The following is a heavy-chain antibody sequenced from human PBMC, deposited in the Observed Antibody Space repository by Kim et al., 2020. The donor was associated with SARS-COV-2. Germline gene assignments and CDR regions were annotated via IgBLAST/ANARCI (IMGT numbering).Heavy chain of an antibody. J-gene: IGHJ4*02. CDR3: VRDKQIGYYDLGSGLDH. V-gene: IGHV3-30*15. Sequence: VKGRFTISRDNSKNTLHLQMSGLRAEDTAVYYCVRDKQIGYYDLGSGLDHWGQGTLVTVSS. D-gene: IGHD3-3*01.